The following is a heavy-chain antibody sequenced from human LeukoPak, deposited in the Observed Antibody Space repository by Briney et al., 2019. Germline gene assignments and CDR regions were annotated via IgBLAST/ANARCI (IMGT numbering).Heavy chain of an antibody. Sequence: PGGSLRLSCAASGFTFSSYWMHWVRQAPGKGLVWVSRINSDGSSTSYADSVKGRFTISRDNAKNTLYLQMNSLRAEDTAVYYRARGPRGQWLNYYYYYMDVWGKGTTVTVSS. CDR3: ARGPRGQWLNYYYYYMDV. J-gene: IGHJ6*03. V-gene: IGHV3-74*01. CDR1: GFTFSSYW. D-gene: IGHD6-19*01. CDR2: INSDGSST.